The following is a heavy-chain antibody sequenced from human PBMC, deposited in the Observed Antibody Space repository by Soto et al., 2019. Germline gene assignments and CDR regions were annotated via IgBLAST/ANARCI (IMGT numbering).Heavy chain of an antibody. J-gene: IGHJ4*02. D-gene: IGHD3-9*01. V-gene: IGHV4-59*08. CDR2: IYYSGST. CDR1: GGSISSYY. Sequence: QVQLQESGPGLVKPSETLSLTCTVSGGSISSYYWSWIRQTPGKGLEWIGDIYYSGSTNYNPSLKSRVTISVDPSKNQFSLRLSSVTAADTAVYYCARHPLTWHFDYWGQGTLVTVSS. CDR3: ARHPLTWHFDY.